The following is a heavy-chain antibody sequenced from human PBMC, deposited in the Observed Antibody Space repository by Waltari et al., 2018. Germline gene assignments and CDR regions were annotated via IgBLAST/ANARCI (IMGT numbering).Heavy chain of an antibody. J-gene: IGHJ4*02. CDR1: GGSFSGYY. CDR2: INHSGST. V-gene: IGHV4-34*01. Sequence: QVQLQQWGAGLLKPSATLSLTCAVYGGSFSGYYWSWIRQPPGKGLEWIGEINHSGSTNYNPSLKSRVTISVDTSKNQFSLKLSSVTAADTAVYYCARRGPYYDFWSGYMFDYWGQGTLVTVSS. CDR3: ARRGPYYDFWSGYMFDY. D-gene: IGHD3-3*01.